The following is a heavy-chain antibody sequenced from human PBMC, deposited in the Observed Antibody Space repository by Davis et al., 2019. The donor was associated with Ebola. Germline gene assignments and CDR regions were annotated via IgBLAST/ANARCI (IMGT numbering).Heavy chain of an antibody. CDR2: INQDGSEK. D-gene: IGHD3-16*01. CDR1: GSTFSSYW. J-gene: IGHJ4*02. CDR3: AREGGY. Sequence: GSLRLSCAASGSTFSSYWMHWVRQAPGKGLEWVANINQDGSEKNYVDSVKGRFTISRDNAKKSLYLQMNTLRAEDTAVYYCAREGGYWGQGTLVTVSS. V-gene: IGHV3-7*01.